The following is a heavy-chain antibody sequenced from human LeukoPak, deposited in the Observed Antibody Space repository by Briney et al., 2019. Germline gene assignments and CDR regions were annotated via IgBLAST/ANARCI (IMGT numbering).Heavy chain of an antibody. CDR3: ATDLGSSQPNF. D-gene: IGHD6-13*01. Sequence: GGSLRLSCAASGFSFSTYWMSWVRQAPGKGLEWVANIKQDGSEKYYVDSAKGRFTISRGNAKNSLYLQMNSLTAEDTAVYYCATDLGSSQPNFWGQGILVTVSS. CDR2: IKQDGSEK. J-gene: IGHJ4*02. CDR1: GFSFSTYW. V-gene: IGHV3-7*01.